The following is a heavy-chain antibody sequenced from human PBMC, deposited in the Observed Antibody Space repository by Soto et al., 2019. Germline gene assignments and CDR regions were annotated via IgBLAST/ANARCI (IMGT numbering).Heavy chain of an antibody. CDR2: ISADSGYT. J-gene: IGHJ6*02. CDR3: ARDRPPGSLYGMDA. Sequence: QIQLVPFGGEVARPGASVTVSCEASGYIFTTYGLSWVRQTPAHGLEWLGWISADSGYTQHAQFFQGRVTMTRDTSTHTGYMTLRDLTSDDTGIYYCARDRPPGSLYGMDAWGQGPAVTVS. V-gene: IGHV1-18*01. CDR1: GYIFTTYG.